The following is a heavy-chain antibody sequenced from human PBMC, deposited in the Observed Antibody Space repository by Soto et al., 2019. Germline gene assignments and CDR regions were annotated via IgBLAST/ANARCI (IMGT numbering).Heavy chain of an antibody. CDR2: MYYSGST. V-gene: IGHV4-59*08. CDR1: GGSISGHY. CDR3: ARGPYYDLIWNYYYMDV. Sequence: QVQLQESGPGLVKPSETLSLSCSVSGGSISGHYWSWVRQTPGKGLEWIGYMYYSGSTNYNPSFKSRVTISVDTSKNHFSLRLTSETAADTAVYYCARGPYYDLIWNYYYMDVWGKGTTVTVSS. D-gene: IGHD3-16*01. J-gene: IGHJ6*03.